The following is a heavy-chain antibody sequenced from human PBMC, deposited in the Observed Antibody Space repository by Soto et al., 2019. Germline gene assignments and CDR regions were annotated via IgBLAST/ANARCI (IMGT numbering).Heavy chain of an antibody. CDR1: EYSFASYW. V-gene: IGHV5-51*01. D-gene: IGHD2-15*01. CDR2: IYAGDSDT. Sequence: GESLKISCKGSEYSFASYWIAWVRQMPGKGLEWMGIIYAGDSDTKYSPSFQGQVTISADKSISTAYLQWSSLKASDTAMYYCARHRRYGGSRYFDLWGRGTLVTVSS. CDR3: ARHRRYGGSRYFDL. J-gene: IGHJ2*01.